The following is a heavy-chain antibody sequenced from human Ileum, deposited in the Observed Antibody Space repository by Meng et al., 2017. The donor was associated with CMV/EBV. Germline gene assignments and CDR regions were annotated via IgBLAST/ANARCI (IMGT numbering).Heavy chain of an antibody. CDR1: GDTLSSYT. V-gene: IGHV1-69*05. CDR3: ARGTAAADPFDY. D-gene: IGHD6-13*01. Sequence: CKASGDTLSSYTINWVRQAPGQGLEWMGGIIPIFGTADYAQKFQGRLTITTDESTNIGYMELSSLRPEDTAVYYCARGTAAADPFDYWGQGTLVTVSS. J-gene: IGHJ4*02. CDR2: IIPIFGTA.